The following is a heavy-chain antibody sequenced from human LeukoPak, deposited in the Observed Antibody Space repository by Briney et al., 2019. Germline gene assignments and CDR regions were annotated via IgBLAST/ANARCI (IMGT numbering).Heavy chain of an antibody. CDR2: IYSSGSI. CDR3: ARGGRGSGDYHYYYGMDV. J-gene: IGHJ6*02. V-gene: IGHV4-4*07. Sequence: SETLSLTCTVSGASIRTYYWNWIRQPAGKGMEWIGRIYSSGSINYNPSLKSRVTMSVDTSKNQFSRQLSSVTAADTAVYYCARGGRGSGDYHYYYGMDVWGQGTTVTVSS. D-gene: IGHD2-15*01. CDR1: GASIRTYY.